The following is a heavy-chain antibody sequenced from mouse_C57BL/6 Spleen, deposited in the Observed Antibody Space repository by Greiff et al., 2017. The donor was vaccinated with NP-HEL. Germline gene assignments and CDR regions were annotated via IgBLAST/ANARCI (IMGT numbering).Heavy chain of an antibody. CDR2: INPNNGGT. CDR3: AREGWDYGSSFFDY. CDR1: GYTFTDYN. J-gene: IGHJ2*01. D-gene: IGHD1-1*01. V-gene: IGHV1-22*01. Sequence: VQLQQSGPELVKPGASVKMSCKASGYTFTDYNMHWVKQSHGKSLEWIGYINPNNGGTSYNQKFKGKATLTGNKSSSTAYMELRSLSSEDSAVXYGAREGWDYGSSFFDYWGQGTTLTVSS.